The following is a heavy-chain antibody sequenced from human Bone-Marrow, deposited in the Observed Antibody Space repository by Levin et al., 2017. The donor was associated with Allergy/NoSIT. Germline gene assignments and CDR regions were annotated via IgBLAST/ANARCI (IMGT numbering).Heavy chain of an antibody. Sequence: EASVKVSCKASGYSFTNYAINWVRQAPGQRLEWMGWINGGNRNTKYSQKFQGRVTITKDTSASTAYMELSSLRSEDTAVYFCARGAYGIAAAVLYFDYWGQGSLVTVSS. CDR2: INGGNRNT. CDR1: GYSFTNYA. D-gene: IGHD6-25*01. CDR3: ARGAYGIAAAVLYFDY. J-gene: IGHJ4*02. V-gene: IGHV1-3*01.